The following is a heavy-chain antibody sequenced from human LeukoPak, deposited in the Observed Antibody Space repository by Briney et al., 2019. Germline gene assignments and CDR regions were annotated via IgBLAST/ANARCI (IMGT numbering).Heavy chain of an antibody. Sequence: GASVKVSCKASGYTFTGYYMLWVRQAPGQGLEWMGWINPNSGGTNYAQKFQGRVAMTRDTSINTVHLELRSLKTNDTAVYYCARTREGVWGSYSPWGQGTLVTVSS. J-gene: IGHJ4*02. CDR3: ARTREGVWGSYSP. CDR2: INPNSGGT. CDR1: GYTFTGYY. V-gene: IGHV1-2*02. D-gene: IGHD3-16*01.